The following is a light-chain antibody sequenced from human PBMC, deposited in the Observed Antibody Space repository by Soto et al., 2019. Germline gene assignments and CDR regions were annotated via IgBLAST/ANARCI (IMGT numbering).Light chain of an antibody. CDR2: AAS. V-gene: IGKV1-27*01. Sequence: DIQMTQSPSSLSASVGDRVTITCRASQGISHYLAWYQQKPGKVPKLLIYAASTLQSGVPYRFSGSRSGTDLTLASSCLQPEDVATYYCQKDTSAPSLRFGGGTKVEIK. CDR3: QKDTSAPSLR. CDR1: QGISHY. J-gene: IGKJ4*01.